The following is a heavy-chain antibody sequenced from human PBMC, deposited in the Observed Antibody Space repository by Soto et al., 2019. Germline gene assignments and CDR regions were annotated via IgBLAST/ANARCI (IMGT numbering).Heavy chain of an antibody. D-gene: IGHD3-16*01. CDR2: ISYDGSNK. CDR3: AKARPLIR. Sequence: QVQLVESGGGVVQPGRSLRLSCAASGFTFSSYGMHWVRQAPGKGLEWVAVISYDGSNKYYADSVKGRFTISRDNSKNTLYLQMNSLRAEDTAVYYCAKARPLIRWGQGTLVTVSS. J-gene: IGHJ4*02. V-gene: IGHV3-30*18. CDR1: GFTFSSYG.